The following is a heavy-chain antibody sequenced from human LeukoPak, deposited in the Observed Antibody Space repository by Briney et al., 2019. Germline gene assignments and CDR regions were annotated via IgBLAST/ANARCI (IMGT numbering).Heavy chain of an antibody. J-gene: IGHJ6*02. CDR1: GFTFSSYW. Sequence: GGSLRLSCAASGFTFSSYWMSWVRQAPGKGLEGVANIKQDGSEKYYVDSVKGRFTISRDNAKNSLYLQMNSLRAEDTAVYYCARDGSETDYDFWSGYYNPAGYYYYYGMDVWGQGTTVTVSS. D-gene: IGHD3-3*01. CDR2: IKQDGSEK. CDR3: ARDGSETDYDFWSGYYNPAGYYYYYGMDV. V-gene: IGHV3-7*01.